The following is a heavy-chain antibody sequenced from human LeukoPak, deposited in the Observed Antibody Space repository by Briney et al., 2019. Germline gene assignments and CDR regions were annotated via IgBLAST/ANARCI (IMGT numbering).Heavy chain of an antibody. CDR3: ASGVYYDFWSGYYDDYDAFDI. V-gene: IGHV3-74*01. J-gene: IGHJ3*02. CDR1: GFTFSSYW. Sequence: GRSLRLSRAASGFTFSSYWMHWVCQAPGKGLVWVSRINSDGSSTSYADSVKGRFTISRDNAKNTLYLQMNSLRAEDTAVYYCASGVYYDFWSGYYDDYDAFDIWGQGTMVTVSS. D-gene: IGHD3-3*01. CDR2: INSDGSST.